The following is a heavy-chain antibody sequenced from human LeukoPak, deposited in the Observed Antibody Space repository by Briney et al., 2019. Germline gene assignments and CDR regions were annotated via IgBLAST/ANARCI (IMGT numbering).Heavy chain of an antibody. CDR2: ISAYNGKT. CDR3: SSDDTSNWLGVY. D-gene: IGHD6-13*01. V-gene: IGHV1-18*01. Sequence: ASVKVSSMPSVDTFTSSGGSGGRQAPGQGLEWMGWISAYNGKTNYARNLRSTVTMTTDTSTSTAYMGLRSVRAAKTAVYNCSSDDTSNWLGVYWGQGTLVTVSS. CDR1: VDTFTSSG. J-gene: IGHJ4*02.